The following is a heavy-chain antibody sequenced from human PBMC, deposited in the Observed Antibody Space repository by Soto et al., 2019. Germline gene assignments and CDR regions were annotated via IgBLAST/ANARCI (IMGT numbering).Heavy chain of an antibody. D-gene: IGHD5-18*01. J-gene: IGHJ6*02. CDR1: GDTFISYA. V-gene: IGHV1-69*12. CDR3: ARDGSTGETAMVSQYFYGMDV. Sequence: QVQLVQSGAEVKKPGSSVKVSCKSSGDTFISYAISWVRQAPGQGLVWMGGVVPMFGIPNYAQKFQGRVTIIADESTSTAYLELSSLTTEDTAVYYCARDGSTGETAMVSQYFYGMDVWGQGTTVTVSS. CDR2: VVPMFGIP.